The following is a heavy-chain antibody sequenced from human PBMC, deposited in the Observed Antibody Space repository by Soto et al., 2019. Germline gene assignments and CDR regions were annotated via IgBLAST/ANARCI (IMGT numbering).Heavy chain of an antibody. J-gene: IGHJ4*02. D-gene: IGHD2-8*02. CDR2: IVPILGTG. V-gene: IGHV1-69*08. Sequence: QVQLVQSGPEVKKSGSSVKVSCKLSGGTFTSDTISWLRLAPGQGLEWMGRIVPILGTGNYAQKFQGRVTITEDRSTNTGYMELSSLTSEDTAIYYCARHLAAGDVWGQGTLVTVSS. CDR3: ARHLAAGDV. CDR1: GGTFTSDT.